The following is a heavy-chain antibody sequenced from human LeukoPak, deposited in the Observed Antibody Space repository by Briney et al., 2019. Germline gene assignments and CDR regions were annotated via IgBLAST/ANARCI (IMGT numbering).Heavy chain of an antibody. J-gene: IGHJ5*02. V-gene: IGHV3-48*04. CDR3: ARAKGTAMIKGHWFDP. CDR1: GFTFSSYS. CDR2: IISSSSTI. Sequence: GGSLRLSCAASGFTFSSYSMNWVRQAPGKGLEWASYIISSSSTIYYADSVKGRFTISRDNAKNSLYLQMNSLRAEDTAVYYCARAKGTAMIKGHWFDPWGQGTLVTVSS. D-gene: IGHD5-18*01.